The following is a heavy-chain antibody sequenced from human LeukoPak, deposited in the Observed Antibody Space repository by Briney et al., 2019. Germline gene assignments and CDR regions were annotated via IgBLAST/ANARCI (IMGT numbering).Heavy chain of an antibody. CDR3: GRQSVSPYNLNYVRNWFEP. Sequence: SETLSLTCTVSGGSISSSIYYWGWIRQPPGKGLEWIGSIYYSGSTYYNPSLKSRVTISVDTSKNQFSLKLSSVTAADTAVYFCGRQSVSPYNLNYVRNWFEPWGQGTLVNGS. V-gene: IGHV4-39*01. CDR1: GGSISSSIYY. J-gene: IGHJ5*02. D-gene: IGHD1-7*01. CDR2: IYYSGST.